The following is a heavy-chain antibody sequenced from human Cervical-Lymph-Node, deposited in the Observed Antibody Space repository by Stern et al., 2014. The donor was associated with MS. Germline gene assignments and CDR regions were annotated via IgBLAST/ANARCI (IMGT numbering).Heavy chain of an antibody. CDR1: GYTFTSYA. CDR2: IHAGNGNK. CDR3: ARDGTKTNYGLDV. V-gene: IGHV1-3*01. Sequence: VQLVQSGAEVKKPGASVKLSCKASGYTFTSYALHWVRQAPGQRLERMGWIHAGNGNKKYSQKVQGRVTITMDTSASTAYMELSSLRSEDTSVYYCARDGTKTNYGLDVWGQGTTVTVSS. J-gene: IGHJ6*02. D-gene: IGHD1-26*01.